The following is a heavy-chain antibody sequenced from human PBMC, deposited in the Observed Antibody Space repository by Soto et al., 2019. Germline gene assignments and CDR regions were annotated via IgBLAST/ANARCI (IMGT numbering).Heavy chain of an antibody. CDR3: ARRRSYYDRSGYYRRHYYYYGMDV. CDR2: IDHSGGT. J-gene: IGHJ6*02. V-gene: IGHV4-34*01. D-gene: IGHD3-22*01. Sequence: SETLSLTXAVYGGAFSGYYWSWIRQPPGKGLEWIGEIDHSGGTNYNPSLKSRVTISVDTSKNQFSLKLSSVTAADTAVFYCARRRSYYDRSGYYRRHYYYYGMDVWGQGTTVTVSS. CDR1: GGAFSGYY.